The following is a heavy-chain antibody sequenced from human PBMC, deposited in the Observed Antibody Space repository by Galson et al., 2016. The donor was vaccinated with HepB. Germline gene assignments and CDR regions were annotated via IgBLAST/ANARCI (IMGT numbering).Heavy chain of an antibody. CDR1: LFSFRTSA. CDR3: ARVSGSYYEGDGFDV. Sequence: SLRLSCAASLFSFRTSAMSWVRQASGKGLEWVSLIGAAGETYYAGSVKGRFTISREDAKSSLFLQMNTLTAGDTAVYYCARVSGSYYEGDGFDVWGQGTVVTVSS. D-gene: IGHD1-26*01. J-gene: IGHJ3*01. CDR2: IGAAGET. V-gene: IGHV3-13*01.